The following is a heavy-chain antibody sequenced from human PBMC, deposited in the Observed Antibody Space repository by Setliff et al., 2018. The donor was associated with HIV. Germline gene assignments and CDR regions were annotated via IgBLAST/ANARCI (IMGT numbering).Heavy chain of an antibody. CDR1: GFTFSSYP. J-gene: IGHJ4*02. CDR2: VSHDGSST. V-gene: IGHV3-30*04. D-gene: IGHD4-17*01. CDR3: AREGGYGDSY. Sequence: GGSLRLSCAGSGFTFSSYPMPWVRQAPGKGLEWVARVSHDGSSTTYADSVKGRFTIARDSAKNTLYLQMNSLRVEDTAVYYCAREGGYGDSYWGQGTLVTVSS.